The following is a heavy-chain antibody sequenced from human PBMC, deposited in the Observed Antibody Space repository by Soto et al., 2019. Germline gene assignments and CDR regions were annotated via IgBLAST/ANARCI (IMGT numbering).Heavy chain of an antibody. CDR2: IYSTEST. CDR3: ARSDSSGKTRYYFDH. CDR1: GGSISSGSYY. D-gene: IGHD3-22*01. J-gene: IGHJ4*02. Sequence: SETLSLTCTVSGGSISSGSYYWSWIRQHPGKGLEWIGYIYSTESTNYNPSLKSRLTISVDMSASQFSLKLSSVTVADTAVYYCARSDSSGKTRYYFDHWGQWTLVTVSS. V-gene: IGHV4-31*03.